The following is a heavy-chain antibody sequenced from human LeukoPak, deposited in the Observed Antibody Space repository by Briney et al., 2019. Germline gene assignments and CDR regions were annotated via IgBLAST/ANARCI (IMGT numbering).Heavy chain of an antibody. D-gene: IGHD6-13*01. Sequence: SETLSLTCTVSGGSISSYYWSWIRQPPGKGLEWIGYIYHSGSTNHNPSLKSRVTISVDTSKNQFSLKLSSVTAADTAVYYCARYTFSSGSSRPKHLYYYYMDVWGKGTTVTVSS. V-gene: IGHV4-59*08. CDR1: GGSISSYY. J-gene: IGHJ6*03. CDR2: IYHSGST. CDR3: ARYTFSSGSSRPKHLYYYYMDV.